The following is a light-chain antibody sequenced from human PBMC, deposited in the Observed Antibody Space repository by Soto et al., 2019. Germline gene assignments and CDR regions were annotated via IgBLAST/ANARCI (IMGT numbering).Light chain of an antibody. J-gene: IGKJ4*01. CDR1: QSISTY. Sequence: DIQMTQSPSTLSGSVGDRVTITCRASQSISTYLHWYQQKPGKAPNPLIHTASTLESGVPTRFSGSGSGTDFTLTISSLQPEDFGIYYCQQSYSNPPTFGGGTKVDIK. V-gene: IGKV1-39*01. CDR2: TAS. CDR3: QQSYSNPPT.